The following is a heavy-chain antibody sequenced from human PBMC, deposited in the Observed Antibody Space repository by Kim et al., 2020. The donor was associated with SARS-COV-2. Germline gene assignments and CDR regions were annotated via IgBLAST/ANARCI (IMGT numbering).Heavy chain of an antibody. V-gene: IGHV4-59*13. J-gene: IGHJ5*02. Sequence: SETLSLTCTVSGGSISSYYWSWIRQPPGKGLEWIGYIYYSGSTNYNPSLKSRVTISVDTSKNQFSLKLSSVTAADTAVYYCARGEYDWFDPLGQGTLVTVSS. CDR1: GGSISSYY. D-gene: IGHD6-6*01. CDR2: IYYSGST. CDR3: ARGEYDWFDP.